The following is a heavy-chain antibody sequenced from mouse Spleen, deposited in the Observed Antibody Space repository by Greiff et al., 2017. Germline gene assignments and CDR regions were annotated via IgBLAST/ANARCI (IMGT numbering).Heavy chain of an antibody. D-gene: IGHD1-1*01. CDR3: AMADYYGSSYGWYFDV. CDR2: IHPSDSDT. J-gene: IGHJ1*03. CDR1: GYTFTSYW. V-gene: IGHV1-74*01. Sequence: QVQLKQPGAELVKPGASVKVSCKASGYTFTSYWMHWVKQRPGQGLEWIGRIHPSDSDTNYNQKFKGKATLTVDKSSSTAYMQLSSLTSEDSAVYYCAMADYYGSSYGWYFDVWGTGTTVTVSS.